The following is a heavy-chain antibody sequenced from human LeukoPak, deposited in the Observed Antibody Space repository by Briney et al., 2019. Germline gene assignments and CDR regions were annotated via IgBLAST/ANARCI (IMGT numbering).Heavy chain of an antibody. D-gene: IGHD1-14*01. CDR1: GFTFSDHY. CDR2: TRNKANSYTT. J-gene: IGHJ6*03. Sequence: GGSLRLSCAASGFTFSDHYMDWVRQAPGKGLEWVGRTRNKANSYTTEYAASVKGRFTISRDDSKNSLYLQMNSLKTEDTAVYYCARVGPWVNPDYYYYYMDVWGKGTTVTVSS. V-gene: IGHV3-72*01. CDR3: ARVGPWVNPDYYYYYMDV.